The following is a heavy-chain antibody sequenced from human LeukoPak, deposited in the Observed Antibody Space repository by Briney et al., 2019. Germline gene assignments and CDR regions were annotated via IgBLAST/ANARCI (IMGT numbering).Heavy chain of an antibody. V-gene: IGHV4-59*01. CDR2: IHHSGKT. CDR3: ASGRWLQLIYY. D-gene: IGHD5-24*01. Sequence: SETLSLTCAVYGGSFSTYYWSWIRQPQEKGLEWIGYIHHSGKTEYNPFLKGRVTISLDTSQNQFSLKLSSVTDADTAVYYCASGRWLQLIYYWGQETLVTVSS. CDR1: GGSFSTYY. J-gene: IGHJ4*02.